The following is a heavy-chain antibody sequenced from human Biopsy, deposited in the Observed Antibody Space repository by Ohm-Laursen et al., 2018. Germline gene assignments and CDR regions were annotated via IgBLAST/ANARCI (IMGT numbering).Heavy chain of an antibody. Sequence: SDTLSLTCTVSAGSVSSFYWSWVRQPPGRGLEWIGYIYYSGCTNYNPSLKSRVTMSVDTSKNQFSLKLRSVTAADTAFYYCARTLWPALYFNDWGQGILVTVSS. CDR3: ARTLWPALYFND. V-gene: IGHV4-59*02. CDR2: IYYSGCT. D-gene: IGHD5-18*01. CDR1: AGSVSSFY. J-gene: IGHJ4*02.